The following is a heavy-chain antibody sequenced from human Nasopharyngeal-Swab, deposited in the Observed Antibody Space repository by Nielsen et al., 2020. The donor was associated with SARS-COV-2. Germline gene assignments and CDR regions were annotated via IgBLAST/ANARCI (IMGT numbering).Heavy chain of an antibody. CDR2: IYYSGST. D-gene: IGHD2-2*01. J-gene: IGHJ6*03. V-gene: IGHV4-31*03. CDR1: GGSISSGGYY. Sequence: LRLSCTVSGGSISSGGYYWSWIRQHPGKGLEWIGYIYYSGSTYYNPSLKSRVTISVDTSKNQFSLKLSSVTAADTAVYYCARAGYCSSTSCYFQGSYYYYYMDVWGKGTTVTVSS. CDR3: ARAGYCSSTSCYFQGSYYYYYMDV.